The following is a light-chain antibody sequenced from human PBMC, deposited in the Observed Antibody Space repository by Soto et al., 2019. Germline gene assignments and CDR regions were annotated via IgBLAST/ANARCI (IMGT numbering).Light chain of an antibody. V-gene: IGKV3-15*01. CDR2: GAS. CDR1: QSVSSN. J-gene: IGKJ1*01. Sequence: IVMTQSPATLSVSPGERATLSCRASQSVSSNLARYQQKPGQAPRRLIDGASTRATGIPARFSGSGSGTEFTLTFSSLQSEDFAVYYCQQYNDWPRTFGQGTKV. CDR3: QQYNDWPRT.